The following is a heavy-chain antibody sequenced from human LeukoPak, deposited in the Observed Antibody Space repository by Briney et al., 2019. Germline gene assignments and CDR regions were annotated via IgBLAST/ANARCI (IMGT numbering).Heavy chain of an antibody. CDR3: ARVRVTAQDAFDI. CDR1: GFNFNTFS. Sequence: GGSLRLSCAVSGFNFNTFSMNWVRQAPGKGPEWVSSISSTSNYIYYAESVKGRFAVSRDNAKNSLYLQMNSLRAEDTAVYYCARVRVTAQDAFDIWGQGTMVTVSS. V-gene: IGHV3-21*01. CDR2: ISSTSNYI. D-gene: IGHD2-21*02. J-gene: IGHJ3*02.